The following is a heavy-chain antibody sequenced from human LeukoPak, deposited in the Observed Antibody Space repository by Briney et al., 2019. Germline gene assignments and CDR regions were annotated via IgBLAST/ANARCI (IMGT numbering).Heavy chain of an antibody. J-gene: IGHJ4*02. V-gene: IGHV4-59*01. D-gene: IGHD6-13*01. CDR3: ARYDSSWDSLDY. CDR1: GGSISTYY. CDR2: IYYSGNT. Sequence: SETLSLTCTVSGGSISTYYWTWIRQPPGKGLEWIGYIYYSGNTNYNPSLKSRVTISLDTSKNQFSLKLSSVTAADTAVYYCARYDSSWDSLDYWGQGTLVTVSS.